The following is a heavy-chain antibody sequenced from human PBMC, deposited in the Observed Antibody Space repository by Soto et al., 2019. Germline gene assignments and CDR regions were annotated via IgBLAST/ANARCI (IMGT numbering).Heavy chain of an antibody. CDR2: ISYDGLKK. Sequence: QVQLVESGGGVVQTGRSLRLSCAASGFTFRTYAMHWVRQAPGKGLECVAFISYDGLKKEYADSVKGRFSISRDNSKKTLSLQMNNLGPEDTAVYYCAKDSDFGGYGNIDYWGQGTLVTVSS. CDR3: AKDSDFGGYGNIDY. CDR1: GFTFRTYA. J-gene: IGHJ4*02. V-gene: IGHV3-30*18. D-gene: IGHD3-16*01.